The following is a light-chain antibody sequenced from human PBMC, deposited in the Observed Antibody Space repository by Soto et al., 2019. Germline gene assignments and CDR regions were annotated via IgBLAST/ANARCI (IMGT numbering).Light chain of an antibody. V-gene: IGKV3D-11*01. Sequence: EVVMTQSPATLSVSPGEGATLSCRASQGIGDTLAWYQHKAGQTPRLLIYDTSNRATGIPARFSGSRSGTDFTLTISSLEPEDFGVYFCHQRNKFGQGTRLEIK. CDR3: HQRNK. J-gene: IGKJ5*01. CDR2: DTS. CDR1: QGIGDT.